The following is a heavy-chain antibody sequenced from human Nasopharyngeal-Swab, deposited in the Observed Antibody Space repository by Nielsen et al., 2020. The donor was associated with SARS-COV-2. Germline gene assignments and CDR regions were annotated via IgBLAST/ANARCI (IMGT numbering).Heavy chain of an antibody. CDR1: GFTFDDYT. J-gene: IGHJ4*02. Sequence: GVLKISCAASGFTFDDYTMHWVRQAPGKGLEWVSLISWDGGSTYYADPVKGRFTISRDNSKNSLYLQMNSLRTEDTALYYCAMIGGSVIDYWGQGTLVTVSS. D-gene: IGHD2-15*01. CDR2: ISWDGGST. V-gene: IGHV3-43*01. CDR3: AMIGGSVIDY.